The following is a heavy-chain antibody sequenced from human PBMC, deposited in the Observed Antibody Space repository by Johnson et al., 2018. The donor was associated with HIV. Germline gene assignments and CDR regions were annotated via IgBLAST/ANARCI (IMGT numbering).Heavy chain of an antibody. Sequence: QVQLVESGGGVVQPGGSLRLSCAASGFTFSSYGMHWVRQAPGQGLEWVSGINWNGGSTGYADSVKGRFTISSDNSKNTLYLQMNSLRAEDTAVYYCAKGHCIAAAGVGAACHAFDIWGQGTMVTVSS. CDR1: GFTFSSYG. CDR3: AKGHCIAAAGVGAACHAFDI. J-gene: IGHJ3*02. CDR2: INWNGGST. D-gene: IGHD6-13*01. V-gene: IGHV3-NL1*01.